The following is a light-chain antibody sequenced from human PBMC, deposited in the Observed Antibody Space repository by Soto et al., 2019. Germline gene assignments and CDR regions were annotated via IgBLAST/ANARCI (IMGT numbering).Light chain of an antibody. J-gene: IGLJ2*01. Sequence: QTVVTQEPSFSVSPGGTVTLTCGLSSGSVSTNYYPSWYQQTPGQAPRTLIYGTNTRSSGVPDRFSGSILGNKAALTIAGAQADDESDYYCVLYMGSGIPVFGGGTQLTVL. CDR3: VLYMGSGIPV. V-gene: IGLV8-61*01. CDR1: SGSVSTNYY. CDR2: GTN.